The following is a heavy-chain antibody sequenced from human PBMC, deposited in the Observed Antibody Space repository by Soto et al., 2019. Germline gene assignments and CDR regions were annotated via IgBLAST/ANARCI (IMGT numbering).Heavy chain of an antibody. CDR3: ARDHTSPGITGDN. D-gene: IGHD6-13*01. Sequence: EVQLVESGGGLVQPGGSLRLSCAASGFTFSSYWMSWVRQAPGKGLEWVADIKQDGSEKHYVDSVKGRFTISRDNVKNSLYLQMNSLRAEDTAVYYCARDHTSPGITGDNCGQGTLGTVSS. CDR1: GFTFSSYW. V-gene: IGHV3-7*01. J-gene: IGHJ4*02. CDR2: IKQDGSEK.